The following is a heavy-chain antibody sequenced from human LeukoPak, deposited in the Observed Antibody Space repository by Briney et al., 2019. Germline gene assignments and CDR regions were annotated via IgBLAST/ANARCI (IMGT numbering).Heavy chain of an antibody. V-gene: IGHV3-23*01. CDR3: ATKTTVTTGPVDY. Sequence: GGSLRLSCAASGFTFSRYRMNWVRQAPGKGLEWVSAISGSGGSTYYADSVKGRFTISRDNSKNTLYLQMNSLRAEDTAVYYCATKTTVTTGPVDYWGQGTLVTVSS. CDR1: GFTFSRYR. D-gene: IGHD4-11*01. CDR2: ISGSGGST. J-gene: IGHJ4*02.